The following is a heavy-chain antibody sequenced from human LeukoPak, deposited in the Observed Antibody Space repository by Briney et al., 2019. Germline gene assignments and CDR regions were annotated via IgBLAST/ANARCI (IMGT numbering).Heavy chain of an antibody. CDR1: GYTFTGYY. Sequence: ASVKVSCKASGYTFTGYYMHWVRQAPGQGLEWMGWINPNSGGTNYAQKFQGRVTMTRVTSISTAYMELSRLRSDNTAVYYCARVEMATITGPKPLDYWGQGTLVTVSS. J-gene: IGHJ4*02. CDR2: INPNSGGT. CDR3: ARVEMATITGPKPLDY. V-gene: IGHV1-2*02. D-gene: IGHD5-24*01.